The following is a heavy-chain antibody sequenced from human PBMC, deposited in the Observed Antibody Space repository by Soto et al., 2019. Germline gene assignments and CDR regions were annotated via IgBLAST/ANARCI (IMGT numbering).Heavy chain of an antibody. J-gene: IGHJ6*03. Sequence: QVQLVQSGAEVKKPGASVKVSCKASGYTFTSYDINWVRQATGQGLEWMGWMNPNIGNTGYAQKFQGRVTMTRNTSIRTAYMELSSLRSEDAAVYYCARGPGSWYYYYVDVRGKGTTVTVSS. CDR2: MNPNIGNT. CDR1: GYTFTSYD. D-gene: IGHD6-13*01. CDR3: ARGPGSWYYYYVDV. V-gene: IGHV1-8*01.